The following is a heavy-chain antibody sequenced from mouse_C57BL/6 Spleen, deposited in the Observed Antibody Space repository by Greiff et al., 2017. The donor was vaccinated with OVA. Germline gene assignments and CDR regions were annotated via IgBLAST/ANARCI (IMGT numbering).Heavy chain of an antibody. CDR3: TTRRYYSNSGWCAY. J-gene: IGHJ3*01. Sequence: EVQLQQSGAELVRPGASVKLSCTASGFNIKDYYMHWVKQKPEQGLEWIGRIDPEDGDTEYAPKFQGKATMTADTSSNTAYLQLSSLTSEDTAVYYCTTRRYYSNSGWCAYWGQGTLVTVSA. V-gene: IGHV14-1*01. CDR2: IDPEDGDT. D-gene: IGHD2-5*01. CDR1: GFNIKDYY.